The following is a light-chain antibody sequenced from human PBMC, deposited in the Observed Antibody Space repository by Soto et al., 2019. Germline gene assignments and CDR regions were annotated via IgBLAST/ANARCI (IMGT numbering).Light chain of an antibody. V-gene: IGLV8-61*01. J-gene: IGLJ3*02. Sequence: QTVVTQEPSFSVSPGRTVTLTCGLSSGSVSTSYYPSWYQQTPGQAPRTLIYSTNTRSSGVPDRFSGSILGNKAALTITGAQADDESDYYCVLYMGSGISKWVFGGGTQLTVL. CDR1: SGSVSTSYY. CDR3: VLYMGSGISKWV. CDR2: STN.